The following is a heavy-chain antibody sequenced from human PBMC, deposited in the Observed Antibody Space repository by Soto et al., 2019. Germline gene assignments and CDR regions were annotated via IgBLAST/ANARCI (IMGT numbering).Heavy chain of an antibody. J-gene: IGHJ4*01. D-gene: IGHD6-13*01. CDR2: IYSGGLT. V-gene: IGHV4-31*03. Sequence: QVQLQESGPGLVKPSQTLSLICTVSGGSISRDNFHWSGIRQHPGKGLEWIGHIYSGGLTYYRPSLASRRTLSVGTSKTRFSLTLTSVTAADTATYFCAREGEGVAAGGSLGYWGHGTLVPVSS. CDR1: GGSISRDNFH. CDR3: AREGEGVAAGGSLGY.